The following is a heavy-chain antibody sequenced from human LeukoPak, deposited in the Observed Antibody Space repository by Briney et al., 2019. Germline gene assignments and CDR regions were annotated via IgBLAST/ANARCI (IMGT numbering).Heavy chain of an antibody. Sequence: PGESLRLSCAASGFTFDDFTMHWVRQAPGKGLEWVSLISWDGGSTYYADSVKGRFTISRDNSKNSLYLQMNSLRTEDTALYYCARAVGSGSSGYFDYWGQGTLVTVSS. CDR1: GFTFDDFT. D-gene: IGHD3-10*01. CDR3: ARAVGSGSSGYFDY. V-gene: IGHV3-43*01. CDR2: ISWDGGST. J-gene: IGHJ4*02.